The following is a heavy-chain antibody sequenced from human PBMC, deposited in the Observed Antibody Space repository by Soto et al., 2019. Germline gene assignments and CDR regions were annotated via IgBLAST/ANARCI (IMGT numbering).Heavy chain of an antibody. J-gene: IGHJ4*02. V-gene: IGHV3-30-3*01. D-gene: IGHD2-15*01. CDR2: ISYDGSDK. Sequence: PGVSLRLSCAASGFTFSSYAMHWVRQAPGKGLEWVAVISYDGSDKYYADAVKDRFTISRDNSKNTLYLQMNSLRAEDTAVYYCASGAGYCSGGSCYSPSYFDYWGQGTLVTVSS. CDR3: ASGAGYCSGGSCYSPSYFDY. CDR1: GFTFSSYA.